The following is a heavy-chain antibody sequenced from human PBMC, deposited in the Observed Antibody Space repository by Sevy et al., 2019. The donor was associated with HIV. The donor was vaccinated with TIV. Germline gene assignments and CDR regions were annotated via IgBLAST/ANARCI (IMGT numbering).Heavy chain of an antibody. CDR2: ISWNSGSI. V-gene: IGHV3-9*01. J-gene: IGHJ4*02. CDR1: GFTFDDYA. CDR3: AKDLPDSDILTGYPGAFDY. Sequence: GGSLRLSCAASGFTFDDYAMHWVRQAPGKGLEWASGISWNSGSIGYADSVKGRFTISRDNAKNSLYLQMNSLRAEDTTLYYCAKDLPDSDILTGYPGAFDYWGQGTLVTVSS. D-gene: IGHD3-9*01.